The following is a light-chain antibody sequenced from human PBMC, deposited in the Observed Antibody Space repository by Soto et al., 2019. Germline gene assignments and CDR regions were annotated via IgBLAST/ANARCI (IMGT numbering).Light chain of an antibody. CDR1: SSDVGSYNR. J-gene: IGLJ2*01. CDR2: EVS. CDR3: SLYTSSSTVV. V-gene: IGLV2-18*01. Sequence: QSALTQPPSVSGSPGQSVTISCTGTSSDVGSYNRVSWYQQPPGTAPKLMIYEVSNRPSGVPDRFSGSKSGNTASLTISGLQAEDEADYYCSLYTSSSTVVFGGVTKVTVL.